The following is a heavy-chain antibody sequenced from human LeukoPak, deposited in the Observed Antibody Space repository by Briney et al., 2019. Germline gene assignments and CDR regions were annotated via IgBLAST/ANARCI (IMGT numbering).Heavy chain of an antibody. J-gene: IGHJ4*02. CDR2: ITSSSSTL. Sequence: GESLRLSCAASGFTFRSYTMNWVRQAPGKGLEWISYITSSSSTLYYADSVKGRFTISRDNAKNSLYLQMNSLRDEDTAVYYCASGYSSALRYFDYWGQGTPVTVSS. D-gene: IGHD6-19*01. CDR3: ASGYSSALRYFDY. V-gene: IGHV3-48*02. CDR1: GFTFRSYT.